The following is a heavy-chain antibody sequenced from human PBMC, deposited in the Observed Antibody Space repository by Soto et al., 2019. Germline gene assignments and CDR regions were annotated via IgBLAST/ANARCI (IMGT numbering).Heavy chain of an antibody. V-gene: IGHV4-4*02. Sequence: SETLSLTCAVSSGSISSSNWWSWVRQPPGKGLEWIGEIYHSGSTNYNPSLKSRVTISVDKSKNQFSLKLSSVTAADTAVYYCARVGFAHPEDYWGQGSWSQGTLVTVSS. D-gene: IGHD7-27*01. CDR2: IYHSGST. CDR1: SGSISSSNW. J-gene: IGHJ4*02. CDR3: ARVGFAHPEDYWGQGS.